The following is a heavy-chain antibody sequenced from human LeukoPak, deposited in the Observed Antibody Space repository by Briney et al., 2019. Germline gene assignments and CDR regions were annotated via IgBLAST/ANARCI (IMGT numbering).Heavy chain of an antibody. J-gene: IGHJ4*02. D-gene: IGHD3-16*01. V-gene: IGHV3-23*01. CDR3: VKDIRFGGLFTGGS. Sequence: GSLRLSCAASGFTFISYAMNWVRQAPGKGLEWVSALSGSGDSTYYADSVKGRFTISRDNSKNTLFLQMNSLRAEDTAIYYCVKDIRFGGLFTGGSWGQGTLVTVSS. CDR2: LSGSGDST. CDR1: GFTFISYA.